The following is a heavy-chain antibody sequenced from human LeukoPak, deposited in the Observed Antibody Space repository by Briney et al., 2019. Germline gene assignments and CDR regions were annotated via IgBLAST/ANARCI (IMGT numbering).Heavy chain of an antibody. J-gene: IGHJ3*02. CDR3: ASYCSGGSCYSAGGDAFDI. CDR2: INHSGST. Sequence: PSETLSLTCAVYGGSFSGYYWSWIRQPPGKGLEWIGEINHSGSTNYNPSLKSRVTILVDTSKNQFSLKLSSVTAADTAVYYCASYCSGGSCYSAGGDAFDIWGQGTMVTVSS. V-gene: IGHV4-34*01. D-gene: IGHD2-15*01. CDR1: GGSFSGYY.